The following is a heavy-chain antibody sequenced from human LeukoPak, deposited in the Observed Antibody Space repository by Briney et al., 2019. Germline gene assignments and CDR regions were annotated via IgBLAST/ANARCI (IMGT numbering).Heavy chain of an antibody. Sequence: GGSLRLSCAASGFTFNNYAMHWVRRAPGKGLEWVALISYDGSNKYYADSVKGRFTISRDNSKNTLYLQMNSLRAEDTAVYYCARDPSYDFWSGYNPPLDYWGQGTLVTVSS. J-gene: IGHJ4*02. CDR2: ISYDGSNK. D-gene: IGHD3-3*01. CDR3: ARDPSYDFWSGYNPPLDY. V-gene: IGHV3-30-3*01. CDR1: GFTFNNYA.